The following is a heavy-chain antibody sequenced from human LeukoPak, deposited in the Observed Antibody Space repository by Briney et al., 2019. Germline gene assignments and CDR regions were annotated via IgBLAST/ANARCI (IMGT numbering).Heavy chain of an antibody. CDR1: GYTFTSYY. J-gene: IGHJ4*02. Sequence: ASAKVSCKASGYTFTSYYMHWVRQAPGQGLEWMGIINPSGGSTSYAQKFQGRVTMTRDTSTSTVYMELSSLRSEDTAVYYCAREPTDYGDYVLFDYWGQGTLVTVSS. D-gene: IGHD4-17*01. CDR2: INPSGGST. CDR3: AREPTDYGDYVLFDY. V-gene: IGHV1-46*03.